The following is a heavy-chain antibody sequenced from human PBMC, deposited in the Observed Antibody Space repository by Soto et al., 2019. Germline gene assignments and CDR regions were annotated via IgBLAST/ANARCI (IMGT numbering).Heavy chain of an antibody. J-gene: IGHJ5*02. V-gene: IGHV1-24*01. D-gene: IGHD2-15*01. Sequence: ASVKVSCKVSGYNLNDLSIHWVRQAPGKGLEWMGGSDPADGETIYAQKFQGRVTMTEATSTDTAYMELSSLRSEDTAVYYCARPVVIAAHNWFDPWGQGTLVTVSS. CDR3: ARPVVIAAHNWFDP. CDR1: GYNLNDLS. CDR2: SDPADGET.